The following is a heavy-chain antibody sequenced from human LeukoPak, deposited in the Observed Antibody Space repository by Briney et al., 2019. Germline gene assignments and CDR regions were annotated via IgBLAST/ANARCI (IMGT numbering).Heavy chain of an antibody. CDR1: GFTFSSYA. CDR3: AKIHQNRVVVGAKGAFDI. D-gene: IGHD2-15*01. J-gene: IGHJ3*02. Sequence: PGGSLRLSCAASGFTFSSYAMSWVRQAPGKGLEWVSAISVSGGSTYYADSVKGRFTISIGNSKNTLYLQMNSLRAEDTAVYYCAKIHQNRVVVGAKGAFDIWGQGTVVTVSS. V-gene: IGHV3-23*01. CDR2: ISVSGGST.